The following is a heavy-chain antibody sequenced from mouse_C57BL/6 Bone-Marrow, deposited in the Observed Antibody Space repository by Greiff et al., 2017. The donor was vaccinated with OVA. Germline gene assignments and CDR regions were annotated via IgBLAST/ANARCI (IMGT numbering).Heavy chain of an antibody. CDR2: IYPRSGNT. D-gene: IGHD4-1*01. J-gene: IGHJ1*03. V-gene: IGHV1-81*01. Sequence: QVQLQQSGAELARPGASVKLSCKASGYTFTSYGISWVKQRTGQGLEWIGEIYPRSGNTYYNEKFKGKATLTADKSSSTAYMELRSLTSEDSAVYFCAKLGVSYWYFDVWGTGTTVTGSS. CDR3: AKLGVSYWYFDV. CDR1: GYTFTSYG.